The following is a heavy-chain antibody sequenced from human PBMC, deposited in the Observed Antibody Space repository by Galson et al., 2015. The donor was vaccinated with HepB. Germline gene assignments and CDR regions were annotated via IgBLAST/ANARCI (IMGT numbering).Heavy chain of an antibody. V-gene: IGHV3-30*18. J-gene: IGHJ4*02. CDR3: AKTDGYNYFFDY. CDR1: GFTFSSYG. CDR2: ISYDGSSQ. Sequence: SLRLSCAASGFTFSSYGAHWVRQAPAKGLEWVAFISYDGSSQYYPDSVKGRFTISRDNPKNTLYLQMDSLRVEDTAMYYCAKTDGYNYFFDYWGQGTLVTVSS. D-gene: IGHD5-24*01.